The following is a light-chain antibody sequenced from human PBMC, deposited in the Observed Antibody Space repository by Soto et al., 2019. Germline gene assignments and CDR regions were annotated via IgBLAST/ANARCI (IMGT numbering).Light chain of an antibody. CDR3: QQYGDTPIT. CDR2: AAS. Sequence: EIVSTQYPGTLSLSHGERATLSCRASQSVSSSHLAWYQHKPGQAPRLLIYAASSRATGRPDRFSGGGSGTDFTLTISRLEPEDFVVYYCQQYGDTPITFGQGTLLEIK. V-gene: IGKV3-20*01. CDR1: QSVSSSH. J-gene: IGKJ5*01.